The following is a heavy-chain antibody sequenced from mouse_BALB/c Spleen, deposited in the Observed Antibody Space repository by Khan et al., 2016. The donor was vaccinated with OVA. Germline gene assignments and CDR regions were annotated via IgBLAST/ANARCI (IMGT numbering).Heavy chain of an antibody. V-gene: IGHV1S137*01. CDR3: VRGGKFAY. J-gene: IGHJ3*01. CDR2: ISTNYGDA. Sequence: QVQLKQSGAELVRPGVSVKISCKASGYTFTDYAVHWVKQRHAKSLEWIGVISTNYGDADYNQKFQGKASMTVDRSSSTVYMELARLTSEDSAIYYCVRGGKFAYWGQGTLVTVSA. CDR1: GYTFTDYA. D-gene: IGHD1-1*02.